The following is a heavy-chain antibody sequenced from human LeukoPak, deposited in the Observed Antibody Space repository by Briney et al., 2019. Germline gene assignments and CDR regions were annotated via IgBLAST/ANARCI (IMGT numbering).Heavy chain of an antibody. Sequence: PGGSLRLSCAASGFTFSRYALHWVRQAPGKGLEWVAVISYDGSDKYYADSVKGRFTISRDKSKNKLYLQMNSLRAEDTAVYYCAKDSSGWETDYWGQGTLVTVSS. J-gene: IGHJ4*02. CDR2: ISYDGSDK. CDR3: AKDSSGWETDY. D-gene: IGHD6-19*01. V-gene: IGHV3-30*04. CDR1: GFTFSRYA.